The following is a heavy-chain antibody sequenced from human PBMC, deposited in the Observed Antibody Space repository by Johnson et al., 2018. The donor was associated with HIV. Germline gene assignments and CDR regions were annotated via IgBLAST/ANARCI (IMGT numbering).Heavy chain of an antibody. V-gene: IGHV3-30-3*01. CDR2: ISYDGSNK. D-gene: IGHD6-13*01. Sequence: QVQLVESGGGLVKPGGSLRLSCAASGFTFSYYSMHWVRQAPGKGLEWVAVISYDGSNKYYADSVKGRFTISRDNSKNTLYLQMNSLRAEDTAVYYCARDDLGNPFSSYDAFDIWGQGTMVTVSS. J-gene: IGHJ3*02. CDR3: ARDDLGNPFSSYDAFDI. CDR1: GFTFSYYS.